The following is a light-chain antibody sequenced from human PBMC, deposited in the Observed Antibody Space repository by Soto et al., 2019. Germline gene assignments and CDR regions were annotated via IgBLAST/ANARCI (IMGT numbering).Light chain of an antibody. J-gene: IGKJ1*01. Sequence: DVQMTQSPSTLSASVGDRVTITCRASQSINNLLAWYQQKPGTAPKLLIYAASSLQSGVPSRFSGSGSGTEFTLTISSLQPDDFATYYCQQYQIDWTFGQGTKVDIK. V-gene: IGKV1-5*01. CDR1: QSINNL. CDR2: AAS. CDR3: QQYQIDWT.